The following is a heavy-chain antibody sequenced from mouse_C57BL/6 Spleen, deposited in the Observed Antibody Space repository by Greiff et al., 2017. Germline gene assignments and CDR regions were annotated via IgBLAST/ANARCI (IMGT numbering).Heavy chain of an antibody. CDR1: DYEFPSHD. J-gene: IGHJ3*01. D-gene: IGHD2-4*01. V-gene: IGHV5-2*03. Sequence: EVKLVESGGGLVQPGESLKLSCESYDYEFPSHDMSWVRQTPGKRLELVAAINRDGGSTYYPDTMERRFIISRDNTKKNLYLQMSSLRSEDTALYYCARHYDYDGGHFAYWGQGTLVTVSA. CDR2: INRDGGST. CDR3: ARHYDYDGGHFAY.